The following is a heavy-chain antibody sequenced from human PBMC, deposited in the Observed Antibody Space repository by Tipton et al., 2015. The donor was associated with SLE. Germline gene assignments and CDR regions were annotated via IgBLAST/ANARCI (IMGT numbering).Heavy chain of an antibody. V-gene: IGHV3-21*01. D-gene: IGHD2-2*01. CDR3: ARDNGYCSSTSCRPGFDY. J-gene: IGHJ4*02. Sequence: SLRLSCAASGFTFSSYSMNWVRQAPGKGLEWVSSISSSSSYIYYADSVKGRFTISRDNAKNSLYLQMNSLRAEDTAVYYCARDNGYCSSTSCRPGFDYWGQGTLVTVSS. CDR2: ISSSSSYI. CDR1: GFTFSSYS.